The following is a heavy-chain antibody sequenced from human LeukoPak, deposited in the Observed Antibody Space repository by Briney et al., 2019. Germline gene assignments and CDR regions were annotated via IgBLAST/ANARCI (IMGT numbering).Heavy chain of an antibody. CDR2: IYHSGST. V-gene: IGHV4-38-2*02. Sequence: SETLSLTCTVSGYSISSGYYWGWIRQPPGKGLEWIGNIYHSGSTYSNPSLKSRVIISVDTSKNQFSLKLSSVTAADTAVYWCARGAFGVLLSAFDIWGQGTMVTVSS. D-gene: IGHD3-3*01. J-gene: IGHJ3*02. CDR1: GYSISSGYY. CDR3: ARGAFGVLLSAFDI.